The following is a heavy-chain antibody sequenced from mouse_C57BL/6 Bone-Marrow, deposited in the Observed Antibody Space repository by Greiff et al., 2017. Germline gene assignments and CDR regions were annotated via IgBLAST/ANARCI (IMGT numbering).Heavy chain of an antibody. J-gene: IGHJ1*03. CDR1: GYTFTSYD. CDR3: ARKGEDGYNDGSGGNFDV. V-gene: IGHV1-85*01. CDR2: IYPRGGST. Sequence: VQLQQSGPELVTPGASVKLSCKASGYTFTSYDINWVKQRPGQGLEWIGWIYPRGGSTKYNEKFKGKATWTVDTSSSRAYIGLQSLTSEDSAVYFCARKGEDGYNDGSGGNFDVWGTGTTVTVSS. D-gene: IGHD1-1*01.